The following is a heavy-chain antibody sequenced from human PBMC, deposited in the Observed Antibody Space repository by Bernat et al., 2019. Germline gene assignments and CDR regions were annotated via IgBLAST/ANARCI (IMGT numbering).Heavy chain of an antibody. V-gene: IGHV1-46*01. D-gene: IGHD3-3*01. CDR2: INPSGGST. Sequence: QVQLVQSGAEVKKPGASVKVSCKASGYTFTSYYMHWVRQAPGQGLEWMGIINPSGGSTSYAQKFQGRVTMTRDTSTSTVYMELSSLRYEDTDVYYCARDKGREGVGPRGQYNWFDPWGQGTLVTVSS. CDR3: ARDKGREGVGPRGQYNWFDP. CDR1: GYTFTSYY. J-gene: IGHJ5*02.